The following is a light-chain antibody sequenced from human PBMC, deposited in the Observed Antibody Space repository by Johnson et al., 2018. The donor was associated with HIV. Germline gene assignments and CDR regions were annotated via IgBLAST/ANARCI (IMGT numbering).Light chain of an antibody. CDR2: ENN. CDR1: SSNIGTNY. V-gene: IGLV1-51*02. CDR3: GTWDDSLSTNV. Sequence: QSVLTQPPSVSAAPGQKVTISCSGSSSNIGTNYVSWYQQLPGTAPKLLIYENNKRPSVIPDRFSGSKSGTSATLGITGLQTGAEGEYYCGTWDDSLSTNVFGTGTKVTVL. J-gene: IGLJ1*01.